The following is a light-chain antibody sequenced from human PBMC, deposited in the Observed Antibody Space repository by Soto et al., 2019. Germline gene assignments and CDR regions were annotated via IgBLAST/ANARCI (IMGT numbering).Light chain of an antibody. Sequence: EFVLTQSPDNLSLSPWERATLSCRASQSVSSNYLAWYQQKPGQAPRLLIYGASSRATGIPDRFSGSGSGTDFTLTVSRLEPEDFAVYYCQQYGRSPWTFGQGTKVEIK. CDR2: GAS. V-gene: IGKV3-20*01. CDR1: QSVSSNY. J-gene: IGKJ1*01. CDR3: QQYGRSPWT.